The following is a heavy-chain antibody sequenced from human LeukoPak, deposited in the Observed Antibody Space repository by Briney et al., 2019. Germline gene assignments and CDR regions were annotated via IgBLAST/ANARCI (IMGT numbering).Heavy chain of an antibody. Sequence: ASVKVSCKSSGYTFTNYFIHWVRQAPGQGLEWMGRTNPDNGDTNYAQEFQGRVSMTRDTSISTAYMELSRLKSDDTAVYYCGREKRFDPWGQGTLVTVSS. CDR1: GYTFTNYF. CDR3: GREKRFDP. CDR2: TNPDNGDT. V-gene: IGHV1-2*06. J-gene: IGHJ5*02.